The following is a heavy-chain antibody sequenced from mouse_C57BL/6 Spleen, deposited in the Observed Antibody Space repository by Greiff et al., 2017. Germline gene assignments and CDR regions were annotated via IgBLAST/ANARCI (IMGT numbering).Heavy chain of an antibody. V-gene: IGHV14-4*01. CDR3: TTLLANWGGAY. J-gene: IGHJ2*01. Sequence: VQLKESGAELVRPGASVKLSCTASGFNINDDYMHWVKQRPEQGLEWIGWIDPENGDTEYASKFPGKGTITVATSSNTAYLQLSSLTSEDTAVYYCTTLLANWGGAYWGQGTTLTVSS. D-gene: IGHD4-1*01. CDR2: IDPENGDT. CDR1: GFNINDDY.